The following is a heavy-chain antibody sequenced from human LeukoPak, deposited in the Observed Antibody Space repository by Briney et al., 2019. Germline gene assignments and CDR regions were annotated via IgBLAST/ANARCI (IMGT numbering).Heavy chain of an antibody. J-gene: IGHJ4*02. V-gene: IGHV4-59*01. D-gene: IGHD3-10*01. CDR1: NGSISSYS. CDR2: IYYSGST. CDR3: ARTSGSGIYYGIYY. Sequence: SETLSLTCNASNGSISSYSWSWIRQPPGKGLEWIGYIYYSGSTNYNSALQSRVTISLDTSKTQFSLNLKSVTAADTAVYYCARTSGSGIYYGIYYGGQGTLVTVSS.